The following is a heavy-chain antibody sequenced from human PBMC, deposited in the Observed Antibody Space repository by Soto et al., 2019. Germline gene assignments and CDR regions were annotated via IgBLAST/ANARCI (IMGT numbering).Heavy chain of an antibody. Sequence: EVQLVESGGGLVQPGGSLRLSCAASGFNFRRYWMSWVRQAPGKGLEWVANIKEDGSEQYYVDSVKGRFTIFRDNAKNSLSLQMNSLRAEDTAIYSCARDPTASYGDSLLFDYWGQGTLVIVSS. CDR3: ARDPTASYGDSLLFDY. CDR2: IKEDGSEQ. J-gene: IGHJ4*02. D-gene: IGHD4-17*01. V-gene: IGHV3-7*01. CDR1: GFNFRRYW.